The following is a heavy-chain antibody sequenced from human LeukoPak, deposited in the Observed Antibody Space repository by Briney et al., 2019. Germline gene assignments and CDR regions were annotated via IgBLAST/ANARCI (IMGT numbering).Heavy chain of an antibody. CDR3: ARVRGYCSGGSCSKRFLAGGYFDY. CDR2: INPNSGGT. Sequence: GASVKVSCKASGYTFTGYYMHWVRRAPGQGLEWMGWINPNSGGTNYAQKFQGRVTMTRDTSISTAYMELSRLRSDDTAVYYCARVRGYCSGGSCSKRFLAGGYFDYWGQGTLVTVSS. CDR1: GYTFTGYY. V-gene: IGHV1-2*02. D-gene: IGHD2-15*01. J-gene: IGHJ4*02.